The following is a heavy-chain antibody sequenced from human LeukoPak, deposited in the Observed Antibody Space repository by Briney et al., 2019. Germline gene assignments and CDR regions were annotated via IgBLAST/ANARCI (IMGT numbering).Heavy chain of an antibody. V-gene: IGHV3-7*01. Sequence: GGSLRLSCTASGFTFSHYWMTWVRQAPGRGLEWVANIKEDGSQIYYVGSLKGRFTISRDNAKNSLYLQMNSLRVDDTAVYYYVRIGYSSSSIDYWGQGTLVIVS. J-gene: IGHJ4*02. CDR3: VRIGYSSSSIDY. CDR2: IKEDGSQI. D-gene: IGHD6-6*01. CDR1: GFTFSHYW.